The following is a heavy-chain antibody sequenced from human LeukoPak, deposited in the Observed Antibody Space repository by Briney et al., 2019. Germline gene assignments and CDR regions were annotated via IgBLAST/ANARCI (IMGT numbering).Heavy chain of an antibody. CDR2: VYYTGTT. CDR1: GGSIKNYY. Sequence: SETLSLTCALSGGSIKNYYWSWIRQPLGKGLEWNGYVYYTGTTSYNPSLKSRVTISVETSKNQFSLTLNSVNAADTAVYHCARQSDPYYHYGLDFWGQGTTVIVSS. CDR3: ARQSDPYYHYGLDF. V-gene: IGHV4-59*01. J-gene: IGHJ6*02.